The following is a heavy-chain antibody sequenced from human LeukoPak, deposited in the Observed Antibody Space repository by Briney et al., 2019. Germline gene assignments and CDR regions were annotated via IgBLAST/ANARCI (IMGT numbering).Heavy chain of an antibody. CDR3: ARRSLVLYYFDY. D-gene: IGHD1-26*01. J-gene: IGHJ4*02. Sequence: ASVKVSCKASGYTFTGYYMHWVRQAPGQGLEWMGWINPNSGGTNYAQKFQGRVTMTRDTSISTAYMELSRLRSDDTAVYYCARRSLVLYYFDYWGQGTLVTVSS. V-gene: IGHV1-2*02. CDR2: INPNSGGT. CDR1: GYTFTGYY.